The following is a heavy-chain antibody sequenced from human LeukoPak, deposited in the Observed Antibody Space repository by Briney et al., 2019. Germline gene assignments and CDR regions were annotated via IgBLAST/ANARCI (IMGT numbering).Heavy chain of an antibody. D-gene: IGHD4-11*01. CDR3: ARGLKIYIPGYSNGYYYYGMDV. CDR1: GVSISSGGYS. V-gene: IGHV4-30-2*01. J-gene: IGHJ6*02. Sequence: PSQTLSLTCAVSGVSISSGGYSWRWIRQPPGKGLEWIGYIYHSGSTYYNPSLKSRVTISVDKSKNQFSLKLSSVTAADTAVYYCARGLKIYIPGYSNGYYYYGMDVWGQGTTVTVSS. CDR2: IYHSGST.